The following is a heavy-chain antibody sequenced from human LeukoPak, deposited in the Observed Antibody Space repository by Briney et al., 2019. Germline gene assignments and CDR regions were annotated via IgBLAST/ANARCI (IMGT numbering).Heavy chain of an antibody. V-gene: IGHV4-39*02. CDR2: IYYSGST. CDR1: GGSISSSSYY. CDR3: AREMGRGFDY. D-gene: IGHD3-10*01. J-gene: IGHJ4*02. Sequence: SETLSLTCTVSGGSISSSSYYWGWIRQPPGKGLEWIGSIYYSGSTYYNPSLKSRVTISVDTSKNQFSLRLSSVTAADTAVYYCAREMGRGFDYWGQGTLVTVSS.